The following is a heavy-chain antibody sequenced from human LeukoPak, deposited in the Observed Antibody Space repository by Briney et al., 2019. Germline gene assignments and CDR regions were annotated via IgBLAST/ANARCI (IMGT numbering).Heavy chain of an antibody. CDR3: ARPGYSSGFTYAFDI. D-gene: IGHD6-19*01. CDR2: IYYSGST. CDR1: GGSISSSSYY. J-gene: IGHJ3*02. V-gene: IGHV4-39*01. Sequence: SETLSLTCTVSGGSISSSSYYWGWLRQPPGKGLEWLGSIYYSGSTYYNPSLKSRVTISVDTSKNQFSLKLSSVTAADTAVYYCARPGYSSGFTYAFDIWGQGTMVTVSS.